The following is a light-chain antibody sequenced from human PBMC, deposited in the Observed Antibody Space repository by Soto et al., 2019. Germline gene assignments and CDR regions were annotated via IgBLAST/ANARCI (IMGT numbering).Light chain of an antibody. CDR1: QSASNNY. Sequence: ETVLTNPPCIVSFATLDRATLSWRSSQSASNNYLAWYQQKPGQAPRLLIYGASSRATGIPDRFSGSGSGTDFTLTISSLEPEEFAVYYCQQDGRQTWTFGQGTKVEIK. J-gene: IGKJ1*01. V-gene: IGKV3-20*01. CDR2: GAS. CDR3: QQDGRQTWT.